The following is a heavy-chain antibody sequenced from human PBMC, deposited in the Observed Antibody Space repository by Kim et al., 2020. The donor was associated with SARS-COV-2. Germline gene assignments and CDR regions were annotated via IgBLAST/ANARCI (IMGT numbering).Heavy chain of an antibody. CDR3: ARLDRGSYYYYGMDV. CDR1: GGSISSYY. J-gene: IGHJ6*02. V-gene: IGHV4-59*08. D-gene: IGHD3-10*01. CDR2: IYYSGST. Sequence: SETLSLTCTVSGGSISSYYWSWIRQPPGKGLEWIGYIYYSGSTNYNPSLKSRVTISVDTSKNQFSPKLSSVTAADTAVYYCARLDRGSYYYYGMDVWGQGTTVTISS.